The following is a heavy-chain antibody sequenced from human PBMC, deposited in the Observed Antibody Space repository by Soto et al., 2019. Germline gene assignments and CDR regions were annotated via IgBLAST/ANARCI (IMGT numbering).Heavy chain of an antibody. D-gene: IGHD6-13*01. Sequence: SETLSLTCAVYGGSFSGYYWSWIRQPPGKGLEWIGEINHSGSTNYNPSLKSRVTISVDTSKNQVSLKLGYVTPADTAVYYCASGAPRPPYHSSSWQNNWFDPWGQGTLVTVSS. V-gene: IGHV4-34*01. J-gene: IGHJ5*02. CDR1: GGSFSGYY. CDR3: ASGAPRPPYHSSSWQNNWFDP. CDR2: INHSGST.